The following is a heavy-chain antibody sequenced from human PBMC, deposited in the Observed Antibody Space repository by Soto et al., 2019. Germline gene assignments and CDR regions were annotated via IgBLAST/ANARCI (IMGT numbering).Heavy chain of an antibody. Sequence: EVQLVESGGGLIQPGGSLRLSCAASGFIVSTNYMTWVRQAPGKGLECVSVIYTGGSTYYADSVKGRLTISRENSKNTLYLQMTSLSAEDTAVYYCARVFDAFDIWGQGTMVTVSS. CDR2: IYTGGST. CDR3: ARVFDAFDI. V-gene: IGHV3-53*01. CDR1: GFIVSTNY. J-gene: IGHJ3*02.